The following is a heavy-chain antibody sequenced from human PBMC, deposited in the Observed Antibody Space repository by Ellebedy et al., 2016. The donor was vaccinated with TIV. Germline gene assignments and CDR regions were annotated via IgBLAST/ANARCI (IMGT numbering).Heavy chain of an antibody. V-gene: IGHV3-48*02. Sequence: GGSLRLXCAASGFTFSDYTMNWVRQAPGKGLEWVSYISSSGTGTYYADSVKGRFSISRDNAKNSLYLQMNSLRDEDTAVYYWARQFAYWGQGTLVTVSS. CDR3: ARQFAY. J-gene: IGHJ4*02. D-gene: IGHD2-21*01. CDR1: GFTFSDYT. CDR2: ISSSGTGT.